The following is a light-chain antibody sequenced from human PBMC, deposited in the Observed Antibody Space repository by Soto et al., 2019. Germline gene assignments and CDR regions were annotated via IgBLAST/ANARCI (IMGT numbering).Light chain of an antibody. CDR2: KAS. J-gene: IGKJ4*01. Sequence: DIQMTQSPSTLSASVGYRVTITCRASQSISSWLAWYQQKPGKAPKLLIYKASSLEGGVPSRFSGSGSGTDFTLTISSLQPDDFATYYCQQYHSDSLTFGGGTKVDIK. CDR3: QQYHSDSLT. V-gene: IGKV1-5*03. CDR1: QSISSW.